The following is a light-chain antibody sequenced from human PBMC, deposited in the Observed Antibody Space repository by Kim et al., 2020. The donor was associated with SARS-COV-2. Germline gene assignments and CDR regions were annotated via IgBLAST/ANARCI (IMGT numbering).Light chain of an antibody. V-gene: IGLV1-40*01. CDR3: QSYDSSLSDSV. Sequence: QSVLTQPPSVSGAPGQRVTISCTGSSSNIGAGYDVHWYQQLPGTAPKLLIYGNSNRPSGVPDRFSGSKSGTSASLAITGLQAEDEADYYCQSYDSSLSDSVFGVGTQLTVL. CDR2: GNS. J-gene: IGLJ3*02. CDR1: SSNIGAGYD.